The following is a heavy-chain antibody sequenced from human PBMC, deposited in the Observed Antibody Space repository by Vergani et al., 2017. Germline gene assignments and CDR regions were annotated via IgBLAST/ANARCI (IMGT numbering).Heavy chain of an antibody. Sequence: VQLVESGGGLVKPGGSLRLSCAACGFTFSSYSMKWVRQAPGKGVEWVSSISSRSSYIYDADSVKGRFPISRDNAKNSLYLQMNSLRAEDTAVYYCARDPIAAAEPIDYWGQGTLVTVSS. J-gene: IGHJ4*02. CDR3: ARDPIAAAEPIDY. D-gene: IGHD6-13*01. V-gene: IGHV3-21*01. CDR2: ISSRSSYI. CDR1: GFTFSSYS.